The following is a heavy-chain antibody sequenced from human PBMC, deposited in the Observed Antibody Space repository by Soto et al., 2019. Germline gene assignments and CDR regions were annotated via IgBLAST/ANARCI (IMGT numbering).Heavy chain of an antibody. J-gene: IGHJ5*02. CDR2: IYHSGIT. CDR3: ARDRPEGARLDT. V-gene: IGHV4-30-4*01. Sequence: QVQLQESGPGLVKPSQTLSLTCTVSGGSISSCDYYWSWIRQPPGKGLEWIGYIYHSGITSYYPSRKSRVTISVDTSKNQFSLKLSSVSAADTAVYYWARDRPEGARLDTWGQGTLVTVSS. CDR1: GGSISSCDYY. D-gene: IGHD6-6*01.